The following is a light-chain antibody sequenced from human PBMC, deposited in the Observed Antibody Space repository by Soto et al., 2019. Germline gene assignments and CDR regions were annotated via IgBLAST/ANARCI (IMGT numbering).Light chain of an antibody. J-gene: IGKJ1*01. CDR2: EAS. CDR1: QTINNW. Sequence: DIQMTQSPSILSASVGDRVTISCRASQTINNWLAWYQQKPGKASILLIYEASKLESGVPSRFSGRASGAEFTLTISSLQPDDFATYFCQHYNSNPWTFGQGTKVEVK. V-gene: IGKV1-5*03. CDR3: QHYNSNPWT.